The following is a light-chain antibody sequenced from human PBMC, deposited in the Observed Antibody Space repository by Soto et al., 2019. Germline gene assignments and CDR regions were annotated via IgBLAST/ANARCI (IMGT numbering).Light chain of an antibody. CDR2: DVS. CDR3: SSYRTSSTAVL. J-gene: IGLJ2*01. Sequence: QSVLTQPASVSGSPGQSIAISCTGTNSDVGGYNYVSWYQQHPGKAPKLMIYDVSNRPSGVSDRFSGSKSGNTASLTISGLQAEDEADYYCSSYRTSSTAVLFGGGTKVTVL. V-gene: IGLV2-14*01. CDR1: NSDVGGYNY.